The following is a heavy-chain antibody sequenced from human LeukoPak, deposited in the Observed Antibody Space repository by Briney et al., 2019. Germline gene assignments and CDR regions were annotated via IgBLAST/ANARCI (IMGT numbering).Heavy chain of an antibody. J-gene: IGHJ3*02. Sequence: SETLSLTCTVSGGSISTYFWSWIRQPPGKGLEWIGYIYYSGSTNYNPSLKSRVTISVDTSKNQFSLTLSSVTAADTAMYYCARHNYDSSGAFDIWGQGTMVTVSS. D-gene: IGHD3-22*01. CDR3: ARHNYDSSGAFDI. V-gene: IGHV4-59*08. CDR2: IYYSGST. CDR1: GGSISTYF.